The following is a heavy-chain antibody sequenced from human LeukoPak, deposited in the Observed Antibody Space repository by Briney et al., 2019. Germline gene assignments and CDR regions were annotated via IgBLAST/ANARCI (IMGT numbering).Heavy chain of an antibody. Sequence: PSQTLSLTCTVSGGSISSGDYSWSWIRQPPGKGLEWIGYIYYSGSTYYNPSLKSRVTISVDTSKNQFSLKLSSVTAADTAVYYCAREIASGDYCWFAPWGQGPLVTVSS. V-gene: IGHV4-30-4*01. CDR1: GGSISSGDYS. CDR3: AREIASGDYCWFAP. CDR2: IYYSGST. J-gene: IGHJ5*02. D-gene: IGHD4-17*01.